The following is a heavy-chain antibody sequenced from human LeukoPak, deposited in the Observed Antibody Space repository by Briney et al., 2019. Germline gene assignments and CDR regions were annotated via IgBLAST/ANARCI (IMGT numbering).Heavy chain of an antibody. CDR1: GFTFNNYW. CDR2: IKQDGNEK. Sequence: GGSLRLSCTASGFTFNNYWMNWVRQAPGKGLEWVANIKQDGNEKYYVDSVKGRFTISRDNAKNSLYLQMNSLRAEDTAVYYCARDADGYNTGWFDPWGQGTLVTVSS. V-gene: IGHV3-7*01. D-gene: IGHD5-24*01. CDR3: ARDADGYNTGWFDP. J-gene: IGHJ5*02.